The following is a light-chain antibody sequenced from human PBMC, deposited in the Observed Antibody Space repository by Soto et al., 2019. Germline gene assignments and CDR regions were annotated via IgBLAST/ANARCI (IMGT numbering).Light chain of an antibody. V-gene: IGLV2-11*01. J-gene: IGLJ2*01. CDR3: FSYAGSYTLV. CDR1: SSDVGGYHY. Sequence: QSALTQPRSVSGSPGQSVTLSCTGTSSDVGGYHYVSWYQHHRGKAPKIIIYDVNKRPSGVPDRFSGSKSGNTASLTISGLQTEDEADYYCFSYAGSYTLVFGGGTKLTVL. CDR2: DVN.